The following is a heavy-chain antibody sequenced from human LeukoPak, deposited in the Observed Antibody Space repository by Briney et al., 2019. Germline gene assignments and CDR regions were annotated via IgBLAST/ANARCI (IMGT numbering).Heavy chain of an antibody. CDR1: GGSIRRDH. D-gene: IGHD4-11*01. V-gene: IGHV4-59*01. CDR3: ARARAYSNQGFYYYGMDV. Sequence: SEPLSLTCTLSGGSIRRDHGRCIPHPPGKGLEWVGHLSYSGSTSYNPSLESRVTMSVDTSKHQVSLKVNSVTAADTAVYVCARARAYSNQGFYYYGMDVWGQGTTVTVSS. J-gene: IGHJ6*02. CDR2: LSYSGST.